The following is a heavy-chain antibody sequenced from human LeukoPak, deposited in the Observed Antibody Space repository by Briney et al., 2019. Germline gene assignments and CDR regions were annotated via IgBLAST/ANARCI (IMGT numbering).Heavy chain of an antibody. D-gene: IGHD2-21*02. Sequence: SGTLSLTCAVSCGSISSINWWSWVRQPPGKGLEGIGEIYHSGSTNYNPSLKSRVTISVDKSKNQFSLKLSSVTAADTAVYYCARLHCGGDCYSPIWDYWGQGTLVTVSS. CDR1: CGSISSINW. V-gene: IGHV4-4*02. CDR3: ARLHCGGDCYSPIWDY. CDR2: IYHSGST. J-gene: IGHJ4*02.